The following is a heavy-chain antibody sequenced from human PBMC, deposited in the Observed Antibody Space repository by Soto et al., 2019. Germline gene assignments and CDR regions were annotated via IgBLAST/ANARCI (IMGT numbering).Heavy chain of an antibody. CDR2: ISAYNGNT. J-gene: IGHJ5*02. Sequence: ASVKVSCKASGYTFTSYGISWVRQAPGQGLEWMGWISAYNGNTNYAQKLQGRVTMTTDTSTSTAYMELRSLRSDDTAVYYCARSTRAAAALNWFDPWGQGNLVTVSS. V-gene: IGHV1-18*04. CDR1: GYTFTSYG. CDR3: ARSTRAAAALNWFDP. D-gene: IGHD6-13*01.